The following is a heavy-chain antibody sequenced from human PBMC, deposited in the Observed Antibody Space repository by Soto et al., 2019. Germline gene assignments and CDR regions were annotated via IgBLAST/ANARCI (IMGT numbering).Heavy chain of an antibody. CDR2: ISAYNGNT. D-gene: IGHD3-10*01. CDR3: ARDNVLLWFGELSPFDY. V-gene: IGHV1-18*01. J-gene: IGHJ4*02. Sequence: ASVKVSCKASGYTFTSYGISWVRQAPGQGLEWMGWISAYNGNTNYAQKLQGRVAMTTDTSTSTAYMELRSLRSDDTAVYYCARDNVLLWFGELSPFDYWAREPWSPSPQ. CDR1: GYTFTSYG.